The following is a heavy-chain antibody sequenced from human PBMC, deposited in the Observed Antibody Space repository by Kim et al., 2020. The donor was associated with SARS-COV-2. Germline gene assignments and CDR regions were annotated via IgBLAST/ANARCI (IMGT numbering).Heavy chain of an antibody. CDR2: ISPIFGTA. CDR1: GGTFSSYA. J-gene: IGHJ2*01. D-gene: IGHD2-2*01. CDR3: ASRYQLQTALYFDL. Sequence: SVKVSCKASGGTFSSYAISWVRQAPGQGLEWMGGISPIFGTANYPQKFQGRVTITADESTTTACMELNRLTSEDTAVYYCASRYQLQTALYFDLWGRGT. V-gene: IGHV1-69*13.